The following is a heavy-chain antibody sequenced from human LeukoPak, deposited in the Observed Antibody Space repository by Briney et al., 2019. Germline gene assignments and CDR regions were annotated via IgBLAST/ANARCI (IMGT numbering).Heavy chain of an antibody. D-gene: IGHD2-15*01. CDR1: GGSISSSSYY. V-gene: IGHV4-39*07. J-gene: IGHJ4*02. CDR3: AKKGGSKAKIFDY. Sequence: PSETLSLTCTVSGGSISSSSYYWGWIRQPPGKGLEWIGSIYHSGSTYYNPSLKSRVTISVDTSKNQFSLKLSSVTAADTAVYYCAKKGGSKAKIFDYWGQGTLVTVSS. CDR2: IYHSGST.